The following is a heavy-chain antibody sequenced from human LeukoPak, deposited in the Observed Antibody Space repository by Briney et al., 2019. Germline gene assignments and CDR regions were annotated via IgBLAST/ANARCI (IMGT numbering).Heavy chain of an antibody. Sequence: ASVKVSCKASGYTFTSYGISWVRQAPGQGLEWMGWISAYNGNTNYAQKLQGRVTMTTDTSTSTAYMELRSRRSDDTAVYYCARVVHGGGSGSYKFDYWGQGTLVTVSS. CDR2: ISAYNGNT. V-gene: IGHV1-18*01. J-gene: IGHJ4*02. CDR3: ARVVHGGGSGSYKFDY. CDR1: GYTFTSYG. D-gene: IGHD1-26*01.